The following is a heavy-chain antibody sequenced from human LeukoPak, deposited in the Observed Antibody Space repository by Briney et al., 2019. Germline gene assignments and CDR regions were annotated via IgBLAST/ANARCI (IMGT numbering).Heavy chain of an antibody. D-gene: IGHD3-3*01. CDR2: IIPILGIA. CDR3: ARESGDDFWSGYYTNWFDP. J-gene: IGHJ5*02. Sequence: SVKVSCKASGGTFSSYAISWVRQAPGQGLEWMGRIIPILGIANYAQKFQGRVTITADKSTSTAYMELSSLRSEDTAAYYCARESGDDFWSGYYTNWFDPWGQGTLVTVSS. V-gene: IGHV1-69*04. CDR1: GGTFSSYA.